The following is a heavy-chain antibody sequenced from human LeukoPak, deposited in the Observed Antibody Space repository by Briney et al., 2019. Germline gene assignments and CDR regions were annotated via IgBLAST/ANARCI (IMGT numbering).Heavy chain of an antibody. CDR2: ISGSGGST. J-gene: IGHJ4*02. V-gene: IGHV3-23*01. CDR1: GFTFSSYG. CDR3: ARSVVAATETFDY. D-gene: IGHD2-15*01. Sequence: PGGSLRLSCAASGFTFSSYGMSWVRQAPGKGLEWVSAISGSGGSTYYADSVKGRFTISRDNAKNSLYLQMNSLRAEDTAVYYCARSVVAATETFDYWGQGTLVTVSS.